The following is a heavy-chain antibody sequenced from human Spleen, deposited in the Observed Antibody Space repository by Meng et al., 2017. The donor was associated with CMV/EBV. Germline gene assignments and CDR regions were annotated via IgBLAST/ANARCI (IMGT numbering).Heavy chain of an antibody. V-gene: IGHV1-69*04. CDR3: PRDRTALGITFGGVIVSSPYDY. D-gene: IGHD3-16*02. Sequence: SVKVSCKASGGTFSSYTISWVRQAPGQGLEWMGRIIPILGIANYAQKLQGRVTITADKSTGTAYMELSSLRSEDTAVYYCPRDRTALGITFGGVIVSSPYDYWGQGTLVTVSS. CDR1: GGTFSSYT. J-gene: IGHJ4*02. CDR2: IIPILGIA.